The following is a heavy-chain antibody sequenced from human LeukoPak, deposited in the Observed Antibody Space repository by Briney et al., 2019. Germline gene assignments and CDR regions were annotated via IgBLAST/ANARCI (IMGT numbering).Heavy chain of an antibody. D-gene: IGHD4-11*01. V-gene: IGHV4-34*01. J-gene: IGHJ6*02. CDR2: INHSGST. CDR1: GGSFSGYY. Sequence: SETLSLTCAVYGGSFSGYYWSWIRQPPGKGLEWIGEINHSGSTNYNTSLKSRVTISVDTSKNQFSLKLNSVTAADTAVYYCARGGSNYVAYYYYYGMDVWGQGTTVTVSS. CDR3: ARGGSNYVAYYYYYGMDV.